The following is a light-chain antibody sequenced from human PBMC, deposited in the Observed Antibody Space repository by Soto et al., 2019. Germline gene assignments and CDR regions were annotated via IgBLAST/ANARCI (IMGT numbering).Light chain of an antibody. J-gene: IGLJ3*02. V-gene: IGLV2-14*02. CDR2: EVS. Sequence: QSALTQPASVSGSPGQSITISCTGTSSDVGSYNRVSWYQQHPGKAPKLMIYEVSNRPSGVSNRFSGSKSDNTASLTISGLQSEDEADYYCSSYTGSGTVWVFGGGTKLTVL. CDR1: SSDVGSYNR. CDR3: SSYTGSGTVWV.